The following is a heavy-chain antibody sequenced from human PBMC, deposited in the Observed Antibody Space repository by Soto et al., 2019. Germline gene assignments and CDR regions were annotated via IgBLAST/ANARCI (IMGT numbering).Heavy chain of an antibody. V-gene: IGHV4-34*01. Sequence: TSETLSLTCAVYGGSFSGYYWSWIRQPPGKGLEWIGEINHSGSTNYNPSLKSRVTISVDTSKNQFSLKLSSVTAADTAVYYCARDYLEEGMDVWGQGTTVTVSS. CDR3: ARDYLEEGMDV. J-gene: IGHJ6*02. D-gene: IGHD1-1*01. CDR2: INHSGST. CDR1: GGSFSGYY.